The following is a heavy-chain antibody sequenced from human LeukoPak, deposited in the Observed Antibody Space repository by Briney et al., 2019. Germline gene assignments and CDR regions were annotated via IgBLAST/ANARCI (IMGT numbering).Heavy chain of an antibody. CDR1: GFTISDNY. J-gene: IGHJ5*02. Sequence: PGGSLRPSCAASGFTISDNYMNWVRQAPGKGLEWVSIIYSGDRTYYADSVKGRFTISRDNAKNTMYLQMKRLRAEDTAVYYCARAQGWLQLASWGQGALVTVSS. CDR3: ARAQGWLQLAS. D-gene: IGHD5-24*01. V-gene: IGHV3-53*01. CDR2: IYSGDRT.